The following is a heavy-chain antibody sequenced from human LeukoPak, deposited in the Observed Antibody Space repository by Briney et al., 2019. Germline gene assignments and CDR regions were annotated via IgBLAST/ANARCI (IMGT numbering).Heavy chain of an antibody. CDR1: GGTFSSYA. V-gene: IGHV1-69*05. Sequence: ASVKVSCTSSGGTFSSYAISWVRQAPGQGLEWMGGIIPIFGTANYAQKFQGRVTITTDESTSTAYMELSSLRSENTAVYYCARVSSTRYYYYYMDVCGKGTTVTVSS. CDR3: ARVSSTRYYYYYMDV. J-gene: IGHJ6*03. D-gene: IGHD2-2*01. CDR2: IIPIFGTA.